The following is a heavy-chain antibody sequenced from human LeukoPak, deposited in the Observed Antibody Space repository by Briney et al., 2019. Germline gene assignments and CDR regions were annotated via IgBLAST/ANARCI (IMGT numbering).Heavy chain of an antibody. Sequence: PGGSLRLSCAASGFTFTTYWLSWVRQAPGKGLEWVANINQDGSEHYYLDSVKGRFAISRDNAKNSLYLQMNSLRAEDTAVYYCARYQGYGSGSYYGYWGQGTLVTVSS. J-gene: IGHJ4*02. CDR3: ARYQGYGSGSYYGY. V-gene: IGHV3-7*01. CDR1: GFTFTTYW. CDR2: INQDGSEH. D-gene: IGHD3-10*01.